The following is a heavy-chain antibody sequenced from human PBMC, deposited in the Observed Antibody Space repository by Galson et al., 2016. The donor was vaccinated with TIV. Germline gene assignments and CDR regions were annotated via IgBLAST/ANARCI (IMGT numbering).Heavy chain of an antibody. CDR1: GYSLVSYD. D-gene: IGHD2/OR15-2a*01. CDR2: MSPNSGNT. CDR3: ARSHVFLGWFDP. V-gene: IGHV1-8*02. Sequence: SVKVSCKASGYSLVSYDIHWVRQAAGQGLEWLGWMSPNSGNTGYAQKSQGRVTMTRNTSISTAYMELSGLRSADTAVYYCARSHVFLGWFDPWGPGTLVTVSS. J-gene: IGHJ5*02.